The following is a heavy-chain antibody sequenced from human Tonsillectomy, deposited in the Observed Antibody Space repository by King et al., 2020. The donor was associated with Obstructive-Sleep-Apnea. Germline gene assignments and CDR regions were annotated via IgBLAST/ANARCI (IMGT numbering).Heavy chain of an antibody. CDR3: AKDRNSGSYFDY. CDR2: IRYDGSNK. Sequence: VQLVESGGGVVQPGGSLRLSCAASGFTFSSYGMHWVRQAPGKGLEWVAFIRYDGSNKYYADSVKGRFTISRDNSKNTLYLQMNSLRAEDTAVYYCAKDRNSGSYFDYWGQGTLVTVSS. J-gene: IGHJ4*02. D-gene: IGHD1-26*01. CDR1: GFTFSSYG. V-gene: IGHV3-30*02.